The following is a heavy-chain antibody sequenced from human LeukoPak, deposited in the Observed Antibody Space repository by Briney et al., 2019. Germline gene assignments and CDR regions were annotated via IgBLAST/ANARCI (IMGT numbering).Heavy chain of an antibody. V-gene: IGHV3-23*01. D-gene: IGHD1-1*01. CDR1: GFTFSSYA. J-gene: IGHJ3*02. CDR3: AKAWLWNDIVSAFDI. CDR2: ISGSGGST. Sequence: GGSLRLSCAASGFTFSSYAMSWVRQAPGKGLEWVSAISGSGGSTYYADSVKSRFTISRDNSKNTLYLQMNSLRAEDTAVYYCAKAWLWNDIVSAFDIWGQGTMVTVSS.